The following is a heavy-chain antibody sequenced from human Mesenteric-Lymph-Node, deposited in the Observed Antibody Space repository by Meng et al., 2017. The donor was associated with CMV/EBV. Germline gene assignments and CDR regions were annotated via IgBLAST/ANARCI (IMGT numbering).Heavy chain of an antibody. V-gene: IGHV3-30*14. CDR3: ARGGRAYQLLEDGNYYGLDV. Sequence: GESLKISCAASGFTFSTYAMHWVRQAPGKGLQWVALISYDGSNKYYADSVKGRFTISRDSSKNTLYLQMNSLSPEDTAVYYCARGGRAYQLLEDGNYYGLDVWGQGTTVTVSS. J-gene: IGHJ6*02. CDR1: GFTFSTYA. CDR2: ISYDGSNK. D-gene: IGHD2-2*01.